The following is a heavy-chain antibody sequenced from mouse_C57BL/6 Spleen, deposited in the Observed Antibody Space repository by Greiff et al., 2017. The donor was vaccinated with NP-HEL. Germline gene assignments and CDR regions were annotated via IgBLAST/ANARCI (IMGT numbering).Heavy chain of an antibody. CDR1: GYTFTSYW. Sequence: VQLQQPGAELVRPGSSVKLSCKASGYTFTSYWMHWVKQRPIQGLEWIGNIDPSDSETHYNQKFKDKATLTVDKSSSTAYMQVSSLTSEDSAVYYCARLGLRWDPYFDYWGQGTTLTVSS. CDR3: ARLGLRWDPYFDY. D-gene: IGHD4-1*01. V-gene: IGHV1-52*01. CDR2: IDPSDSET. J-gene: IGHJ2*01.